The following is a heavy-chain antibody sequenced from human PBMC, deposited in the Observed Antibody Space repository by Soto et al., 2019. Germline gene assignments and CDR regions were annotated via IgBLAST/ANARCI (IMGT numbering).Heavy chain of an antibody. Sequence: QVQLVQAGAEVRKPGSSVNVSCKVSGGTFSSYAISWVRQAPGQGLECMGGIIPMFGTPNYAQKFQGRVTIPADKSTNTAYMELNSLTSENTAVYYCARAAGYHYDSSGYPYWYFDLWGRGTLVTVSS. CDR2: IIPMFGTP. CDR3: ARAAGYHYDSSGYPYWYFDL. V-gene: IGHV1-69*06. CDR1: GGTFSSYA. J-gene: IGHJ2*01. D-gene: IGHD3-22*01.